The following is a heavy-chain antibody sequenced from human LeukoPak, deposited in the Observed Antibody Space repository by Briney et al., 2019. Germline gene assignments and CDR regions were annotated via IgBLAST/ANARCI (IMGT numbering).Heavy chain of an antibody. D-gene: IGHD3-22*01. CDR1: X. J-gene: IGHJ5*02. V-gene: IGHV3-21*01. Sequence: XMNWVRQAPXXXLEWVSSISSSSSYIYYADSVKGRFTISRDNAKNSLYLQMNSLRAEDTAVYYCATYSSGYYLEAWGQGTLVTVSS. CDR2: ISSSSSYI. CDR3: ATYSSGYYLEA.